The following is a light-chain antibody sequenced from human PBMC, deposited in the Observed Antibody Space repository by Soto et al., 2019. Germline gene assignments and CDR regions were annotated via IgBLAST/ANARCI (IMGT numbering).Light chain of an antibody. CDR2: DTS. V-gene: IGKV3-20*01. CDR3: QQYGSSPGT. Sequence: EIVLTQSPATVSLSPGERATLSWRASQSVRDNYLAWYQQKPGQAPSLLIFDTSRRATGIPDRFTGSGSGTDFALTISRVEPQDIAVYFCQQYGSSPGTFGQGTKVDSK. CDR1: QSVRDNY. J-gene: IGKJ1*01.